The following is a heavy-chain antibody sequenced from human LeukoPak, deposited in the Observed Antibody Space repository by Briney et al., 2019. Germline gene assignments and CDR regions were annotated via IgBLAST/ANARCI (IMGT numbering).Heavy chain of an antibody. CDR1: GYTFTSYG. Sequence: ASVKVSCKASGYTFTSYGISWVRQAPGQGLEWMGWISAYNGNTNYAQKLQGRVTMTTDTSTRTAYMELRSLRSDDTAVYYCARAPGYCSSTSCSKYYYYYYMDVWGKGATVTVSS. V-gene: IGHV1-18*01. CDR3: ARAPGYCSSTSCSKYYYYYYMDV. CDR2: ISAYNGNT. J-gene: IGHJ6*03. D-gene: IGHD2-2*01.